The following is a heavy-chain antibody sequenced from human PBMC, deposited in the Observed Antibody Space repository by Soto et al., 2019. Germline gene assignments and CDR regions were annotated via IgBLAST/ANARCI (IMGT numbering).Heavy chain of an antibody. V-gene: IGHV1-69*06. Sequence: QVQLVQSGAEVKKPGSSVKVSCKASGGTFSSYAISWVRQAPGQGLEWMGGIIPIFGTANYAQKFQGRVTITADKSTSTAYMELSSLRSEDTAVYYCARGTQYCAGDCYSEYFDYWGQGTLVTVSS. D-gene: IGHD2-21*02. CDR3: ARGTQYCAGDCYSEYFDY. CDR1: GGTFSSYA. CDR2: IIPIFGTA. J-gene: IGHJ4*02.